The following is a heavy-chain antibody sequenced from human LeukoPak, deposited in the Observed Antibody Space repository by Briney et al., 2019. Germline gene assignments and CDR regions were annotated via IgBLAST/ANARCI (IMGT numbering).Heavy chain of an antibody. D-gene: IGHD2-2*01. J-gene: IGHJ5*02. V-gene: IGHV3-74*01. Sequence: GGSLRLSCIASGFSFKTYGMHWVRQAPGKGLVWVSRINSDGSSTSYADSVKGRFTISRDNAKNTLYLQMNSLRAEDTAVYYCARSRVPAAPFDPWGQGTLVTVSS. CDR1: GFSFKTYG. CDR3: ARSRVPAAPFDP. CDR2: INSDGSST.